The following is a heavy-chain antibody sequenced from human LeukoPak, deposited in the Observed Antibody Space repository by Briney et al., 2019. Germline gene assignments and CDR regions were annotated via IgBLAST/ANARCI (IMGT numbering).Heavy chain of an antibody. J-gene: IGHJ4*02. CDR2: FDPEDGET. CDR3: AIGVVPAAINFDY. V-gene: IGHV1-24*01. CDR1: GYTPTELS. D-gene: IGHD2-2*01. Sequence: ASVTVSRKVSGYTPTELSMHCVRQAPGKGLEWMGGFDPEDGETIYTQKFQGRVTMTEDTSTHPAYMELSSLSSEDTAVYYCAIGVVPAAINFDYWGQGTLVTVSS.